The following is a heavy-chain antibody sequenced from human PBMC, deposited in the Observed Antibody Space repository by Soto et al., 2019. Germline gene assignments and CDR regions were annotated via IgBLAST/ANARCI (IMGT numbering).Heavy chain of an antibody. Sequence: DVRLAESGGGLVQPGGSLRISGTTSGFSFASFAMTWVRQAPGKGLEWVATISGSDGKTYYADSVKGRFSISRDTSRNTLYLQMNSLRADDTAIYYCAKWSYLDYWGQGTRVTVSS. CDR2: ISGSDGKT. CDR1: GFSFASFA. D-gene: IGHD3-3*01. V-gene: IGHV3-23*04. J-gene: IGHJ4*02. CDR3: AKWSYLDY.